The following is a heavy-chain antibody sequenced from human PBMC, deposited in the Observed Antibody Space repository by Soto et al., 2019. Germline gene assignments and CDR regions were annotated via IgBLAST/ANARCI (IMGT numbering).Heavy chain of an antibody. CDR3: ARLTRRHSSGQEV. CDR2: IYYSGST. D-gene: IGHD6-19*01. CDR1: GGSISSSSYY. J-gene: IGHJ4*02. V-gene: IGHV4-39*01. Sequence: QLQLQESGPGLVKPSETLSLTCTVSGGSISSSSYYWGWIRQPPGKGLEWIGSIYYSGSTYYNPSLKSRVTISVDTSKNQFSLKLSSVTAADTAVYYCARLTRRHSSGQEVWGQGTLVTVSS.